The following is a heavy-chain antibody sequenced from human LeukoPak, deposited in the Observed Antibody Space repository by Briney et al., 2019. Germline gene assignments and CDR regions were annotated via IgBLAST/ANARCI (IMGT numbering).Heavy chain of an antibody. CDR1: GFTVSSNY. CDR3: ARDRGSSWFDP. CDR2: ISYDGGNE. Sequence: GGSLRLSCAASGFTVSSNYMSWVRQAPGKGLEWAAVISYDGGNEYYADSVKGRFTISRDNSKNTLYLQMNNLRAEDTAVCYCARDRGSSWFDPWGQGTLVTVSS. V-gene: IGHV3-30-3*01. J-gene: IGHJ5*02. D-gene: IGHD6-6*01.